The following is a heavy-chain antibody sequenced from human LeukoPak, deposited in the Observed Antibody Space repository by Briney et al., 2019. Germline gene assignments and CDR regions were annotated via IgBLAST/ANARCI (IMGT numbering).Heavy chain of an antibody. CDR1: GGSISGYY. Sequence: SETLSLTCTVSGGSISGYYWNWIRQPPGKGLEWIGYIHYSGTTNYNPSLKSRVTISVDTSKNQLSLKLSSVTAADTAVYFCAKRGRSSWYFDYWGQGNQVTVSS. CDR2: IHYSGTT. D-gene: IGHD6-13*01. J-gene: IGHJ4*02. CDR3: AKRGRSSWYFDY. V-gene: IGHV4-59*01.